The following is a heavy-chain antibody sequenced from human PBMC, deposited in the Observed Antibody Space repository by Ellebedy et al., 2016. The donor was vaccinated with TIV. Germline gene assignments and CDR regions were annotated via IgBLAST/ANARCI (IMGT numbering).Heavy chain of an antibody. CDR2: ISGSDGST. J-gene: IGHJ4*02. CDR3: AKLYPAHQEMSSGSYYDY. V-gene: IGHV3-23*01. CDR1: GFTFSSYA. Sequence: PGGSLRLSCAASGFTFSSYAMSWVRQAPGKGLEGVSAISGSDGSTSYADSVKGRFTISRDNSKNTLYLQMNSLRAEDTAVYYCAKLYPAHQEMSSGSYYDYWGQGTMVTVSS. D-gene: IGHD1-26*01.